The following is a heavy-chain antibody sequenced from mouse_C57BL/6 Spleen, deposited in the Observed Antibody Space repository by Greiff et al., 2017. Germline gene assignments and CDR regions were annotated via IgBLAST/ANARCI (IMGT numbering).Heavy chain of an antibody. CDR2: IDPSDSET. CDR1: GYTFTSYW. Sequence: QVQLQQPGAELVRPGSSVKLSCKASGYTFTSYWMHWVKQRPIQGLDWIGNIDPSDSETHYNQKFKDKATLTVDKSSSTAYMQLSSLTSEDSAVYYCARDGGYYFDYWGQGTTLTVSS. V-gene: IGHV1-52*01. CDR3: ARDGGYYFDY. J-gene: IGHJ2*01.